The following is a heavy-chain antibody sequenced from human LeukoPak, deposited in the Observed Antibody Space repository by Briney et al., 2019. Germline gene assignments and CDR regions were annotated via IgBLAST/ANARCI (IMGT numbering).Heavy chain of an antibody. D-gene: IGHD6-19*01. Sequence: VASVKVSCKASGYTFTSYGISWVRQAPGQGLEWMGWISAYNGNTNYAQKLQGRVTMTTDTSTSTAYMELRSLRSDDTAVYYCARDIAVAGTEGDWFDPWGQGTLVTVSS. V-gene: IGHV1-18*01. CDR3: ARDIAVAGTEGDWFDP. CDR2: ISAYNGNT. J-gene: IGHJ5*02. CDR1: GYTFTSYG.